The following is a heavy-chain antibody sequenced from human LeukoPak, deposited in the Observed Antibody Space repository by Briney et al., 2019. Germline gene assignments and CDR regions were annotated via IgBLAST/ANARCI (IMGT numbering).Heavy chain of an antibody. CDR2: IYYSGST. Sequence: GSLRLPCSASGFTVSSNCMSWVRHAPGKGLEWMGNIYYSGSTNYNPPLKTRVTITVDTSKNQFSLKLSSVTAADTAVYYCARQDGVGYVDYWGQGTLVTVSS. D-gene: IGHD5-24*01. CDR3: ARQDGVGYVDY. CDR1: GFTVSSNC. V-gene: IGHV4-59*02. J-gene: IGHJ4*02.